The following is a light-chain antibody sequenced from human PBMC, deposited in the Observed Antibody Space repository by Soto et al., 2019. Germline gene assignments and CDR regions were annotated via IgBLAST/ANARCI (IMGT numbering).Light chain of an antibody. CDR2: FAS. CDR3: QQYNKWPLT. V-gene: IGKV3-15*01. CDR1: QSVSNN. J-gene: IGKJ4*01. Sequence: EIVMTQSPATLSVSPGERATLSCRASQSVSNNLAWYQQKPGQAPRLLIYFASTRATGTPARFSGSGSGTEFTLTISSLQSEDFAVYYCQQYNKWPLTFGGGTKVENK.